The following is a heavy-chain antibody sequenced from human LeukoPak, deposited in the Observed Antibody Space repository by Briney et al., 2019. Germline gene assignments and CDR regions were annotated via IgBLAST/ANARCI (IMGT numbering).Heavy chain of an antibody. CDR1: GYTFTGYY. J-gene: IGHJ6*04. Sequence: ASVKVSCKASGYTFTGYYMHWVRQAPGQGLEWMGWINPNSGGTNYAQKFQGRVTMTRDTSISTAYMELSRLRSDDTAVYYCARDRGNNACQDVWGKGTTVSVSS. CDR2: INPNSGGT. V-gene: IGHV1-2*02. D-gene: IGHD3-10*01. CDR3: ARDRGNNACQDV.